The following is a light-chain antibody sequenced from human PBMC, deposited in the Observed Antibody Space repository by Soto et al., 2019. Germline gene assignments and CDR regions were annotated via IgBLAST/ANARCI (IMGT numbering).Light chain of an antibody. Sequence: EIVLTQSPGTLSVSPGERATLSCWASQSVSSSFVAWYQQKPGQAPRLPIYGASSRAAGIPDRFSGSGSGTDFTLTISRLEPEDPALYHCQKYGSSPTLGQGTKVDIK. V-gene: IGKV3-20*01. CDR1: QSVSSSF. J-gene: IGKJ1*01. CDR2: GAS. CDR3: QKYGSSPT.